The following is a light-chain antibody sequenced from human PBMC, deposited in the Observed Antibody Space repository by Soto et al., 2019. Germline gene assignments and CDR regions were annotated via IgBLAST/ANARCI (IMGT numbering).Light chain of an antibody. J-gene: IGKJ1*01. V-gene: IGKV1-39*01. Sequence: DIQMTQSPSSLSASVGDRVTISCLASQGITNLVNWYQQKPGKAPKLLIHTASSLQTGVPSRFTGGGSGTDFSLTINSLQPEDFATYYCQQSSTTRWTFGQGTKVDIK. CDR2: TAS. CDR1: QGITNL. CDR3: QQSSTTRWT.